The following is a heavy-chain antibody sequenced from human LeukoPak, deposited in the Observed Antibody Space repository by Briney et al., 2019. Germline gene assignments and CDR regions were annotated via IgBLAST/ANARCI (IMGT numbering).Heavy chain of an antibody. J-gene: IGHJ3*02. V-gene: IGHV4-34*01. D-gene: IGHD3-22*01. CDR1: GGSFSGYY. CDR2: INHSGST. Sequence: SETLSLTCAVYGGSFSGYYWSWIRQPPGKGLEWIGEINHSGSTNYNPSLKSRVTISVDTSKNQFSLKLSSVTAADTAVYYCARRWIPGYYYDSSGYWFAFDIWGQGTMVTVSS. CDR3: ARRWIPGYYYDSSGYWFAFDI.